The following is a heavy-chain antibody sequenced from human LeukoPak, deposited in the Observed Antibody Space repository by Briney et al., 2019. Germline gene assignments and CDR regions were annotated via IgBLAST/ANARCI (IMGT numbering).Heavy chain of an antibody. CDR3: SRHRARGSGCYNRDFHY. D-gene: IGHD6-19*01. J-gene: IGHJ4*02. CDR2: IYYSGST. CDR1: VGSISSSTYY. Sequence: PSETLSLTCTVSVGSISSSTYYWGWIRQPPGKGLEWIGSIYYSGSTYYNPSLKSRVTISVATSKNQFSLKLSSVTAADRGVYYCSRHRARGSGCYNRDFHYWGQGTLVTVCS. V-gene: IGHV4-39*07.